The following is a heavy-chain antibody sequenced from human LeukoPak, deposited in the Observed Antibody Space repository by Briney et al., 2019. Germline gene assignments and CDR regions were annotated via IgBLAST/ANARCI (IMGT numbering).Heavy chain of an antibody. CDR1: GDSVSSGGYY. D-gene: IGHD2-21*02. J-gene: IGHJ3*02. Sequence: PSETLSLTCAVSGDSVSSGGYYWTWIRQHPGKGPEWIGYISNSGTTSYNPSLRSRVSISVDTSNNHFSLRLTSVTAADTAVYYCARDVVVTSSPDAFDIWGQGTMVTVSS. CDR2: ISNSGTT. V-gene: IGHV4-31*11. CDR3: ARDVVVTSSPDAFDI.